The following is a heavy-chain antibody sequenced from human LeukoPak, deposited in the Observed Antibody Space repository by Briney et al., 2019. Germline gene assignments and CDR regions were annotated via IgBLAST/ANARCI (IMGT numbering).Heavy chain of an antibody. CDR1: GFTFSIYG. V-gene: IGHV3-33*01. D-gene: IGHD1-14*01. CDR2: IWYDGTEK. CDR3: ARDRNSFDH. Sequence: GGSLRLSCAASGFTFSIYGMQWVRQAPGKGLEWVAVIWYDGTEKYYADSVKGRITISRDNSKNMVYLQMNSLRAEDTAVYYCARDRNSFDHWGQGTLVTVSS. J-gene: IGHJ4*02.